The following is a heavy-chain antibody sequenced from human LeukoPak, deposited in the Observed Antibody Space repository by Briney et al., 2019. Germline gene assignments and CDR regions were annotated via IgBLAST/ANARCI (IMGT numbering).Heavy chain of an antibody. V-gene: IGHV3-30*04. CDR2: ISYDGSNK. D-gene: IGHD2-15*01. J-gene: IGHJ6*03. CDR3: ARDFGYCSGGSCYGFYYYYYMDV. CDR1: GFTFSSYA. Sequence: TGGSLRLSCAASGFTFSSYAMHWVRQAPGMGLEWVAVISYDGSNKYYADSVKGRFTISRDNSKNTLYLQMNSLRAEDTAVYYCARDFGYCSGGSCYGFYYYYYMDVWGKGTTVTVSS.